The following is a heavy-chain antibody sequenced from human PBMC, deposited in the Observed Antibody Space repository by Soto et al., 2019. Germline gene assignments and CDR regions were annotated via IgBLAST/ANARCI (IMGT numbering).Heavy chain of an antibody. CDR3: AVAVAGPTAIGY. J-gene: IGHJ4*02. Sequence: EVQLVESWGGVVQPGGSLRLSCAASGFTFSSYWMHWVRQAPGKGLVWVSRINSDGSSTSYADSVKGRFTISRDNAKNTLYLQMNTLRAEDTAVYYCAVAVAGPTAIGYWGQGTLVTVSS. CDR2: INSDGSST. V-gene: IGHV3-74*01. CDR1: GFTFSSYW. D-gene: IGHD6-19*01.